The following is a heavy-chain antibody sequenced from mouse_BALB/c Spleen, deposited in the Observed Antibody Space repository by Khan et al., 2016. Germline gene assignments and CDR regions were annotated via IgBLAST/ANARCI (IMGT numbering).Heavy chain of an antibody. V-gene: IGHV1-31*01. CDR3: LRDAMDY. Sequence: EVQLQASGPDLVKPGASVKISCKASGYSFTGYYMYWVKQSHENSLEWIGRINPNNGGSYSNQKFKGKAILTVDKSSSTAYMELRILTSDDSAVYYCLRDAMDYWGQGTSVTVSS. D-gene: IGHD1-1*01. CDR2: INPNNGGS. J-gene: IGHJ4*01. CDR1: GYSFTGYY.